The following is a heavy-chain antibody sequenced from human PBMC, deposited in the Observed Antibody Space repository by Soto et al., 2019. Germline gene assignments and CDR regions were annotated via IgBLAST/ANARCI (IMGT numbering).Heavy chain of an antibody. CDR1: GFTFSTYS. V-gene: IGHV3-21*01. CDR3: ARFGGGICGGDSKTPQLDY. D-gene: IGHD2-21*02. CDR2: ISSSSSYI. Sequence: EVQPVESGGGLVKPGGSLRLSCAAPGFTFSTYSMNWVRQAPGKGLEWVSSISSSSSYIFYADSVQGRFTISRDNAKRSLYLPMTNLTAEDTAVFYCARFGGGICGGDSKTPQLDYWGQGTLLTVSS. J-gene: IGHJ4*02.